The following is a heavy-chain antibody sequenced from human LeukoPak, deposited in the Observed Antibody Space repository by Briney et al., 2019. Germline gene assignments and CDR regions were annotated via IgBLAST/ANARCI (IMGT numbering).Heavy chain of an antibody. V-gene: IGHV3-11*01. CDR1: GFTFTDYY. CDR2: IGTRDSTK. Sequence: GGSLRLSCAASGFTFTDYYMSWIRQAPGKGLEWVSFIGTRDSTKYYADSVKGRFSVSRDNAESSLYLQMNSLTAEDTAVYYCARATNWGFPLHMDVWGKGNTVTVSS. J-gene: IGHJ6*03. CDR3: ARATNWGFPLHMDV. D-gene: IGHD7-27*01.